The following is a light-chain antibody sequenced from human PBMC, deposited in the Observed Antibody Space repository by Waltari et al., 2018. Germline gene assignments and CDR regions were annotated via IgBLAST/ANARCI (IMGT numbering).Light chain of an antibody. CDR2: AAS. J-gene: IGKJ2*01. V-gene: IGKV1-39*01. CDR3: QQSYSTPLYT. CDR1: QSISSY. Sequence: DFQMTQSPSSLSASVGDRVTITCRASQSISSYLNWYQQKQGKAPKLLTYAASSLQSGVPSRFSGSGSGTDFTLTISSLQPEDFATYYCQQSYSTPLYTFGQGTKLEIK.